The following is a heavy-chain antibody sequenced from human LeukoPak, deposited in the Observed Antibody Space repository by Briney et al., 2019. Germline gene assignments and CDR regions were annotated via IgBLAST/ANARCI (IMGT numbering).Heavy chain of an antibody. CDR1: GYTFTSYD. CDR2: MNPNSGNT. CDR3: ARAYGGSSWYGY. Sequence: ASVKVSCKASGYTFTSYDINWVRQATGQGLEWMGWMNPNSGNTGYAQKFQGRVAMTRNTSISTAYMELSSLKSEDTAVYYCARAYGGSSWYGYWGQGTLVTVSS. D-gene: IGHD6-13*01. J-gene: IGHJ4*02. V-gene: IGHV1-8*01.